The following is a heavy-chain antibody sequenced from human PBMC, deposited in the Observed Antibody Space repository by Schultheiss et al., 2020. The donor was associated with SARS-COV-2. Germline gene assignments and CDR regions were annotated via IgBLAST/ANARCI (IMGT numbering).Heavy chain of an antibody. V-gene: IGHV3-21*01. J-gene: IGHJ4*02. D-gene: IGHD6-13*01. Sequence: GESLKISCAASGFTFSSYEMNWVRQAPGKGLEWVSSISSSSAFIYYSDSVKGRFTISRDNTKNSLYLQMNSLRDEDTAVYYCARVATRQQLVWVDYWGQGTLVTVSS. CDR3: ARVATRQQLVWVDY. CDR2: ISSSSAFI. CDR1: GFTFSSYE.